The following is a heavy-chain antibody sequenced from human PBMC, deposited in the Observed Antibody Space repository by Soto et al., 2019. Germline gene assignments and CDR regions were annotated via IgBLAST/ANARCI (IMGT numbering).Heavy chain of an antibody. J-gene: IGHJ5*02. CDR2: IYYSGST. CDR3: ARSPGYGDYRDGRWFDP. CDR1: GGSISSSSYY. Sequence: KSSETLSLTCTVSGGSISSSSYYWGWIRQPPGKGLEWIGSIYYSGSTYYNPSLKSRVTISVDTSKNQFSLKLSSVTAADTAVYYCARSPGYGDYRDGRWFDPWGQGTLVTVSS. V-gene: IGHV4-39*01. D-gene: IGHD4-17*01.